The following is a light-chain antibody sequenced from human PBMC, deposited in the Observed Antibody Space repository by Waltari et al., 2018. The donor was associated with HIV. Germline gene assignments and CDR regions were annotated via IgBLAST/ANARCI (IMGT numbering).Light chain of an antibody. CDR2: DAS. Sequence: EIVLTQSPGTLSLSPGERATLSCRASQGVSSSYLAWYQQKPGQAPRLSIYDASNRATGIPDRFSDSGSGTDFTLTISRLEPEDFAVYYCQHYGSSQITFGQGTRLEIK. V-gene: IGKV3-20*01. CDR3: QHYGSSQIT. J-gene: IGKJ5*01. CDR1: QGVSSSY.